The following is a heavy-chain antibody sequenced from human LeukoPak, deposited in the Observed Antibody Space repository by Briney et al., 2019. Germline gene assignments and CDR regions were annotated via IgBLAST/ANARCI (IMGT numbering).Heavy chain of an antibody. CDR3: ARQGRYCSSTSWSDFDY. V-gene: IGHV4-39*01. J-gene: IGHJ4*02. CDR1: GGSINSSSYY. Sequence: SETLSLTCTVSGGSINSSSYYWGWIRQPPGKGLEWIGNIYYSGSTYYNPSLKSRVTISVDTSKNQFSLKLSSVTAADTAVYYCARQGRYCSSTSWSDFDYWGQGTLVTVSS. CDR2: IYYSGST. D-gene: IGHD2-2*01.